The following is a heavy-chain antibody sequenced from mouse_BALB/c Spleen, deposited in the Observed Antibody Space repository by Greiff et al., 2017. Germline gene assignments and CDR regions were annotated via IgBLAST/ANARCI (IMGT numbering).Heavy chain of an antibody. V-gene: IGHV1-69*02. CDR1: GYTFTSYW. Sequence: QVQLQQSGPELVKPGASVKLSCKASGYTFTSYWINWVKQRPGQGLEWIGNIYPSDSYTNYNQKFKDKATLTVDKSSSTAYMQLSSPTSEDSAVYYCTTATVKGDFDYWGQGTTLTVSS. CDR3: TTATVKGDFDY. J-gene: IGHJ2*01. D-gene: IGHD1-1*01. CDR2: IYPSDSYT.